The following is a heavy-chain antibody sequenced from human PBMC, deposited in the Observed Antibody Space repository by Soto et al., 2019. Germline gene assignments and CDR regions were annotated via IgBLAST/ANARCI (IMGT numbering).Heavy chain of an antibody. CDR2: IYYSGST. J-gene: IGHJ6*02. Sequence: SETLSLTCTVSGGSINSGGYYWSWIRQHPGKGLEWIGYIYYSGSTYYNPSLKSRVTTSVDTSKNQFSLKLSSVTAAATAVDYCASCTRDRPLIYYYYGMDVWGQAATDTVSS. CDR3: ASCTRDRPLIYYYYGMDV. V-gene: IGHV4-31*03. D-gene: IGHD2-8*01. CDR1: GGSINSGGYY.